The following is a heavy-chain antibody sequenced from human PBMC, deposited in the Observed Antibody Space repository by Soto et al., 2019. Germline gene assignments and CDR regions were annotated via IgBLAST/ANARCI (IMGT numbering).Heavy chain of an antibody. CDR2: ISGSGGST. V-gene: IGHV3-23*01. Sequence: EVQLLESGGGLVQPGGSLRLSCAASGFTFSSYAMSWVRQAPGKGLEWVSAISGSGGSTYYADSVKGRFTISRDKSKNTLYMQMNSLRAEDTAVYYCAKDLMVQKPYYSYYMDVWGKGTTVTVSS. CDR3: AKDLMVQKPYYSYYMDV. D-gene: IGHD3-10*01. CDR1: GFTFSSYA. J-gene: IGHJ6*03.